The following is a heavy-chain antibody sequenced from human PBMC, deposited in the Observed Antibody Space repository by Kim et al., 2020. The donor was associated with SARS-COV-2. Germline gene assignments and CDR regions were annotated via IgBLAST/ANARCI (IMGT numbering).Heavy chain of an antibody. V-gene: IGHV3-7*01. Sequence: YDVDSVKGRFTNSRDNAKNSLYLQMNSLRAEDTAVYYCARDFSTSSFFDYGGQGTLVTVSS. J-gene: IGHJ4*02. D-gene: IGHD2-2*01. CDR3: ARDFSTSSFFDY.